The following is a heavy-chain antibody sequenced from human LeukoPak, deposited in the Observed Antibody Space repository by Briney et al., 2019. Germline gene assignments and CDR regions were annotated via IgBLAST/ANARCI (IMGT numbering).Heavy chain of an antibody. J-gene: IGHJ4*02. CDR2: IWNDGTNK. CDR1: GFTFSSYG. Sequence: GGSLRLSCAASGFTFSSYGMHWVRQAPGKGLEWVAVIWNDGTNKFYADSVKGRFTISRDNSKNTLSLQMNSLRAEDTAVYYCARDIVVVTSPGDYWGQGTLVTVSS. V-gene: IGHV3-33*01. D-gene: IGHD2-21*02. CDR3: ARDIVVVTSPGDY.